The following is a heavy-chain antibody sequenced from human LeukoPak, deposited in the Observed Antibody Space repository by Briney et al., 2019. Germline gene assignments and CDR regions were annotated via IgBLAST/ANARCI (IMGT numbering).Heavy chain of an antibody. CDR2: LYTNGSP. J-gene: IGHJ4*02. V-gene: IGHV4-4*07. D-gene: IGHD5-12*01. Sequence: SETLSLTCTVSGDSINSYYWSWIRQPAGKGLEWIGRLYTNGSPNYNPFLKSRVTVSVDTSKNQFSLNLRSVTAADTAVYYCARDSGYDLTWGQGTLVTVSS. CDR3: ARDSGYDLT. CDR1: GDSINSYY.